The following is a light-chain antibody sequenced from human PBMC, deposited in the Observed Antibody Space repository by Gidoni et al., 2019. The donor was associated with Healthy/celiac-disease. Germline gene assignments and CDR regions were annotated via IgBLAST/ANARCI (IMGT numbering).Light chain of an antibody. CDR1: QSDRSN. CDR3: LQYSHWPPCT. J-gene: IGKJ1*01. V-gene: IGKV3-15*01. Sequence: EIEMTQSPATRSVSPGERATLSCRASQSDRSNLAWYQQKPGQAPRLLIFGAATRATGIPARFSGSGSAPAFTPTIRSLQSEDFAVHYCLQYSHWPPCTFXXXTKVEIK. CDR2: GAA.